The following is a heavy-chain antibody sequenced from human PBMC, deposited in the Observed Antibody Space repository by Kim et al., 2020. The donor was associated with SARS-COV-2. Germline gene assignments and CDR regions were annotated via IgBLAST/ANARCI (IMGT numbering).Heavy chain of an antibody. CDR1: GFTFSSQD. CDR2: ISYDGSYK. V-gene: IGHV3-30*03. Sequence: GGSLRLSCAASGFTFSSQDMHWVRQAPGKGLEWVAVISYDGSYKYYADSVKGRFTISRDNSKNALYLQMNNLRAEDTAVYYCARGAVAGTSGDYWGQGTLVTVSS. D-gene: IGHD6-19*01. J-gene: IGHJ4*02. CDR3: ARGAVAGTSGDY.